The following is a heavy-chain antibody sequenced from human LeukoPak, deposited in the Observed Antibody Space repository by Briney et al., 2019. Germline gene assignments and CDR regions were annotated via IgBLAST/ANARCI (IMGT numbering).Heavy chain of an antibody. CDR3: ARDGSSITIFRTMDDNWFDP. D-gene: IGHD3-9*01. CDR1: GFTFSSYG. Sequence: HPGGSLRLSCAASGFTFSSYGMHWVRQAPGKGLEWVAVIWYDGSNKYYADSVKGRFTISRDNSKNTLYLQMNSLRAEDTAVYYCARDGSSITIFRTMDDNWFDPWGQGTLVTVSS. V-gene: IGHV3-33*08. CDR2: IWYDGSNK. J-gene: IGHJ5*02.